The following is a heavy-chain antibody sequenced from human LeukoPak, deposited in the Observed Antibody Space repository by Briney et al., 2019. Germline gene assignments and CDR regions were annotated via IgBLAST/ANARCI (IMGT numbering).Heavy chain of an antibody. Sequence: GGSLRLSCAASGFTFSSYAMSWVRQAPGKGLEWVSAISGSGGSTYYADSVKGRFTISRDNSKNTLYLQMNSLRAEDTAVYYCAKDPTGVRITFGEVIVPYWGQGTLVTVSS. CDR2: ISGSGGST. J-gene: IGHJ4*02. D-gene: IGHD3-16*02. V-gene: IGHV3-23*01. CDR3: AKDPTGVRITFGEVIVPY. CDR1: GFTFSSYA.